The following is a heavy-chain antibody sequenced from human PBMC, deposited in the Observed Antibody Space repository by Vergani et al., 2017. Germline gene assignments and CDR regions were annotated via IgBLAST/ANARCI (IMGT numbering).Heavy chain of an antibody. V-gene: IGHV3-33*01. CDR2: IWYDGSNK. CDR1: GFTFSSYG. CDR3: ARDRGWEVATTLDY. J-gene: IGHJ4*02. Sequence: QVQLVESGGGVVQPGRSLRLSCAASGFTFSSYGMHWVRQAPGKGLEWVAVIWYDGSNKYYADSVKGRFTLSRDNSKNTLYLQMNSLRAEDTAVDYCARDRGWEVATTLDYWGQGTLVTVSS. D-gene: IGHD5-12*01.